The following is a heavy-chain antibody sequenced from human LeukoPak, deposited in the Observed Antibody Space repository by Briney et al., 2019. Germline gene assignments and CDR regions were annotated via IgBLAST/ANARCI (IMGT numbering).Heavy chain of an antibody. CDR3: ATDRLGWELLGRLYAFDI. CDR1: GYTLTELS. Sequence: ASVKVSCKVSGYTLTELSMHWVRQAPGKGLEWMGGFDPEDGETIYAQKFQGRVTMTEDTSTDTAYMELSSLRSEDTAVYYCATDRLGWELLGRLYAFDIWGQGTMVTVSS. D-gene: IGHD1-26*01. V-gene: IGHV1-24*01. CDR2: FDPEDGET. J-gene: IGHJ3*02.